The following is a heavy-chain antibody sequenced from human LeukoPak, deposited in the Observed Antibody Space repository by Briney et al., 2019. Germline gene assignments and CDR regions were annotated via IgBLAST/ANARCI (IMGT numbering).Heavy chain of an antibody. J-gene: IGHJ4*02. CDR3: ARDLYSIVVPAAEPGPFDY. D-gene: IGHD2-2*01. CDR1: GGTFSSYV. Sequence: ASVKVSCKASGGTFSSYVINWVRQAPGQGLEWMGGIIPIFGTANYAQKFQGRVTITADKSTSTAYMELSSLRSEDTAVYYCARDLYSIVVPAAEPGPFDYWGQGTLVTVSS. CDR2: IIPIFGTA. V-gene: IGHV1-69*06.